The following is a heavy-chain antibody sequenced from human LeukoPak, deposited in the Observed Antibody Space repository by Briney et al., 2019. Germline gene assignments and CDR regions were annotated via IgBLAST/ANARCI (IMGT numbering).Heavy chain of an antibody. CDR2: IYYSGST. CDR1: GGSISSGSYY. V-gene: IGHV4-39*01. CDR3: ARGVVGATIWFDP. Sequence: SETLTLTCTVSGGSISSGSYYWGWIRQPPGKGLEWTGSIYYSGSTYYNPSLKSRVTISVDTSKNQFSLKLSSVTAADTAVYYCARGVVGATIWFDPWGQGTLATVSS. D-gene: IGHD1-26*01. J-gene: IGHJ5*02.